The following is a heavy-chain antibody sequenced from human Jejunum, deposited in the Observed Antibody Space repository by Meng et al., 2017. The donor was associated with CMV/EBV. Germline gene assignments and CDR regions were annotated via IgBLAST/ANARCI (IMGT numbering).Heavy chain of an antibody. Sequence: TNCVNVVRQPPAKGLALVSVLYRDGDALGAFTYSADSMESRFTISRDSSMITLYLQMDSLRAADSAVYYCASHTHNAGNPPGTHNCWGQGTLVTVSS. CDR2: LYRDGDALGAFT. D-gene: IGHD1-14*01. J-gene: IGHJ4*02. CDR3: ASHTHNAGNPPGTHNC. V-gene: IGHV3-53*01. CDR1: TNC.